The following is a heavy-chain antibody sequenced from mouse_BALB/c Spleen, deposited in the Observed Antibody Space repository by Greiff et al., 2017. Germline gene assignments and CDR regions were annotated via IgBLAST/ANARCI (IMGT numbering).Heavy chain of an antibody. J-gene: IGHJ4*01. V-gene: IGHV2-6-7*01. Sequence: QVQLKESGPGLVAPSQSLSITCTVSGFSLTGYGVNWVRQPPGKGLEWLGMIWGDGSTDYNSALKSRLSISKDNSKSQVFLKMNSLQTADTAKYYCTKAHYYGSSYNAMDYWGQGTSVTVSS. D-gene: IGHD1-1*01. CDR2: IWGDGST. CDR1: GFSLTGYG. CDR3: TKAHYYGSSYNAMDY.